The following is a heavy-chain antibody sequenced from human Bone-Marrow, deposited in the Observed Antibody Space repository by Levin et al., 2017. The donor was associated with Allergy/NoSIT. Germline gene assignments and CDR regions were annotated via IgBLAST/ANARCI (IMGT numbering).Heavy chain of an antibody. J-gene: IGHJ4*02. CDR3: AKDYDFWSGNNQWGEFDY. D-gene: IGHD3-3*01. Sequence: GGSLRLSCAASGFTFSSYGIHWVRQAPGKGLEWVAVISYDGSNKYYADSVKGRFTISRDNSKNTLYLQMNSLRAEDTAVYYCAKDYDFWSGNNQWGEFDYWGQGTLVTVSS. CDR2: ISYDGSNK. CDR1: GFTFSSYG. V-gene: IGHV3-30*18.